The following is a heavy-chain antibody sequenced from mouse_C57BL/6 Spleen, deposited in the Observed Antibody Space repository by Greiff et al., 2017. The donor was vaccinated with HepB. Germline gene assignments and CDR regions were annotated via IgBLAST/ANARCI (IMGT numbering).Heavy chain of an antibody. V-gene: IGHV1-69*01. J-gene: IGHJ1*03. D-gene: IGHD2-5*01. CDR3: ARRGSNYEYFDV. CDR1: GYTFTSYW. CDR2: IDPSDSYT. Sequence: QVQLQQSGAELVMPGASVKLSCKASGYTFTSYWMHWVKQRPGQGLEWIGEIDPSDSYTNYNQKFKGKSTLTVDKSSSTAYMQLSSLTSEDSAVYYCARRGSNYEYFDVWGTGTTVTVSS.